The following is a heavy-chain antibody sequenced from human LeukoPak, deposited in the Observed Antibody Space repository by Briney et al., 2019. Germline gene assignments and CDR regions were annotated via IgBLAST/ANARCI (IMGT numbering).Heavy chain of an antibody. V-gene: IGHV1-2*02. CDR1: GYTFTGSY. CDR3: ARDDTNGGFDP. Sequence: ASVKVSCKASGYTFTGSYMHGVRQAPGQGLEWMGWINPNSGGTNYAQKFQGRVTMTRDTSISTAYMELSRLRSDDTAVYYCARDDTNGGFDPWGQGTLVTVSS. D-gene: IGHD2-8*01. J-gene: IGHJ5*02. CDR2: INPNSGGT.